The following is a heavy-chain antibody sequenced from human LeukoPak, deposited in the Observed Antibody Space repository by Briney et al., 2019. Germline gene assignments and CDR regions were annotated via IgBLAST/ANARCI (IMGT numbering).Heavy chain of an antibody. CDR3: AKVSRDSASGNSYYPGN. J-gene: IGHJ4*02. D-gene: IGHD3-10*01. V-gene: IGHV3-23*01. CDR1: GFTFSTSA. CDR2: SGTGGGI. Sequence: GGSLRLSCAASGFTFSTSALTWVRQAPGKGLEWVSASGTGGGIYYAGSVKGRFTISRDSSKDTVYLQMNSLRAEDAAVYYCAKVSRDSASGNSYYPGNWGQGTLVTVSS.